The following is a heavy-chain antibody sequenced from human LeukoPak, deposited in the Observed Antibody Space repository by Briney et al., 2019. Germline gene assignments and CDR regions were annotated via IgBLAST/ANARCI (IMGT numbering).Heavy chain of an antibody. CDR1: GFTFRNYG. D-gene: IGHD2-15*01. J-gene: IGHJ4*02. CDR2: VRYDGSIH. Sequence: GGSLRLSCIASGFTFRNYGMHWVRQAPGKGLEWVASVRYDGSIHNYVDSVKGRFTISRENSKNTLFPQMDSLRTEDTAVYYCARVITVVSARMAFDYWGQGTLVAVSS. V-gene: IGHV3-30*02. CDR3: ARVITVVSARMAFDY.